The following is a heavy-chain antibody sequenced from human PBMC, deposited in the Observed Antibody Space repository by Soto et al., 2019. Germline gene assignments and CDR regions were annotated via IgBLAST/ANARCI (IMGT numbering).Heavy chain of an antibody. CDR1: GYTPTELS. V-gene: IGHV1-24*01. CDR3: ATGQLELRRRLDY. CDR2: FDPEDGET. Sequence: VASVKVSSKVSGYTPTELSMHYVRQAPGKGLEWMGGFDPEDGETIYAQKFQGRVTMTEDTSTDTAYMELSSLRSEDTAVYYCATGQLELRRRLDYWGQGTLVTVSS. D-gene: IGHD1-7*01. J-gene: IGHJ4*02.